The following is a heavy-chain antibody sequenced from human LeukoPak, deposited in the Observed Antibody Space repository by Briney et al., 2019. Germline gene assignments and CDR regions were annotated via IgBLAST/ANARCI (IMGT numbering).Heavy chain of an antibody. D-gene: IGHD3-22*01. Sequence: GGSLRLSCAASGSTFSSTGMTWVRQAPGKGLEWVSSISAGGASTYYADSVKRRFTISRDNSRDTLYLQMNSLRAEDTAVYYCARMWLLSYYIDFWGKGTTVTVS. CDR2: ISAGGAST. CDR1: GSTFSSTG. CDR3: ARMWLLSYYIDF. V-gene: IGHV3-23*01. J-gene: IGHJ6*03.